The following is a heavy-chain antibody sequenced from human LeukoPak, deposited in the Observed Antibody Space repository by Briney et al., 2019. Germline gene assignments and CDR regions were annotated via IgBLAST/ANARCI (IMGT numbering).Heavy chain of an antibody. Sequence: SVKVSCKASGGTFSSYAISWVRQAPGQGLEWMGGIIPIFGTANYAQKFQGRVTITADESTSTAYMELSSLRSEDTAVYYCARDLSEVPAVLRYPTGDYWGQGTLVTVSS. J-gene: IGHJ4*02. CDR2: IIPIFGTA. D-gene: IGHD3-9*01. V-gene: IGHV1-69*13. CDR1: GGTFSSYA. CDR3: ARDLSEVPAVLRYPTGDY.